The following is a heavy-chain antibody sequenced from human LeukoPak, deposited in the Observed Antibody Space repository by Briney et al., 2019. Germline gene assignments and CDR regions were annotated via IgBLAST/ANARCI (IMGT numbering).Heavy chain of an antibody. CDR3: ARGRRGYSGYEDYYYYMDV. D-gene: IGHD5-12*01. J-gene: IGHJ6*03. Sequence: GASVKVSCKASGYTFTSYDINWVRQATGQGLEWMGWMNPNSGNTGYAQKFQGRVTMTRNTSISTAYMELSSLRSEDTAVYYCARGRRGYSGYEDYYYYMDVWGKGTTVTVSS. V-gene: IGHV1-8*01. CDR2: MNPNSGNT. CDR1: GYTFTSYD.